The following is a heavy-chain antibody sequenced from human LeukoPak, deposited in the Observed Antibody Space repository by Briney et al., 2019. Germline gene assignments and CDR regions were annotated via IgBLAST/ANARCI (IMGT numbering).Heavy chain of an antibody. Sequence: GGSLRLSCAASGFTFSSYEMNWVRQAPGKGLEWVSYISSSGSTIYYADSVKGRFTISRDNSKNTLYLQMNSLRAEDTAVYYCAPLPGSSWPFDPWGQGTLVTVSS. CDR3: APLPGSSWPFDP. CDR1: GFTFSSYE. J-gene: IGHJ5*02. D-gene: IGHD6-13*01. CDR2: ISSSGSTI. V-gene: IGHV3-48*03.